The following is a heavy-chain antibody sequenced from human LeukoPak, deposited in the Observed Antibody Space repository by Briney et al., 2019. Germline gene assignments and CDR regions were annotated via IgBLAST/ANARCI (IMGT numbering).Heavy chain of an antibody. J-gene: IGHJ5*02. Sequence: PSETLSLTCTVSGGSISSYYWSWIRQPAGKGLEWIGRIYTSGSTNYNPSLKSRVTMSVDTSKNQFSLKLSSVTAADTAVYYCARDARLGQLAVDWFDPWDQGTLVTVSS. CDR1: GGSISSYY. CDR3: ARDARLGQLAVDWFDP. V-gene: IGHV4-4*07. CDR2: IYTSGST. D-gene: IGHD6-6*01.